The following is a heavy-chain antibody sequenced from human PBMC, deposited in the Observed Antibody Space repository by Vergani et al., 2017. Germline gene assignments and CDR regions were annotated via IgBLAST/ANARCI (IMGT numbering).Heavy chain of an antibody. CDR2: ISGSGGST. CDR1: GFTFSSYA. J-gene: IGHJ6*02. Sequence: EVQLLESGGGLVQPGGSLRLSCAASGFTFSSYAMSWVRQAPGKGLEWVSAISGSGGSTYYRDSVKGRFTIARDKPKNKLYLEMNNLRVEGTAVYYCAGASCGSCYDFVAPYYYYYGMDVWGQGTTVTVSS. CDR3: AGASCGSCYDFVAPYYYYYGMDV. D-gene: IGHD2-15*01. V-gene: IGHV3-23*01.